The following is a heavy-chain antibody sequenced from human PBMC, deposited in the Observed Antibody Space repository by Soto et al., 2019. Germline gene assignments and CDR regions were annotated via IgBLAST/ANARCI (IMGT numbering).Heavy chain of an antibody. V-gene: IGHV3-7*01. CDR2: IKQDGSEK. J-gene: IGHJ5*02. CDR3: VRERISS. Sequence: GGSLRLSCAASGFTFETSWMTWVRQAPGKGLEWVANIKQDGSEKYYVDSVKGRFTISRDNAKNSLYLQMNSLRVEDTAVYYCVRERISSWGQGT. D-gene: IGHD2-15*01. CDR1: GFTFETSW.